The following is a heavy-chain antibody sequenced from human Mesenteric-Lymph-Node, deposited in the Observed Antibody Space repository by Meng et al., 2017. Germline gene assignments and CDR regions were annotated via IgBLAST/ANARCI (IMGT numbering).Heavy chain of an antibody. D-gene: IGHD2-21*02. Sequence: SCTVSGYSISSNYYWGWIRQPPGKGLEWIANIYHSGRTYYNPSLKSRVTISVDTSKNQFSLKLSSVTAADTAVYYCARDYCGGDCYSPPFDHWGQGALVTVSS. V-gene: IGHV4-38-2*02. J-gene: IGHJ4*02. CDR1: GYSISSNYY. CDR3: ARDYCGGDCYSPPFDH. CDR2: IYHSGRT.